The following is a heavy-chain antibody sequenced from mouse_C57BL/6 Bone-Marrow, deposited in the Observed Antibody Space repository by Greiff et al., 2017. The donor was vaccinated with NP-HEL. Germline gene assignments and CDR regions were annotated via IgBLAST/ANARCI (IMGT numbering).Heavy chain of an antibody. Sequence: QVQLQQPGAELVKPGASVKLSCKASGYTFTSYWMQWVKQRPGQGLEWIGEIDPSDSYTNYNQKFKGKATLTVDTSSSTAYMQLSSLTSEDSAVYYCARVNSYYAMDYWGQGTSVTVSS. J-gene: IGHJ4*01. V-gene: IGHV1-50*01. CDR2: IDPSDSYT. CDR3: ARVNSYYAMDY. CDR1: GYTFTSYW.